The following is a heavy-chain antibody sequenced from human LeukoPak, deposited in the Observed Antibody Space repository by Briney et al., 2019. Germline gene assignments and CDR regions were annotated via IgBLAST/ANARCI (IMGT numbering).Heavy chain of an antibody. CDR3: ARVKSDTTANDY. D-gene: IGHD2-21*02. CDR2: IKQDGSEK. Sequence: GGSLRLSCAASGFTFSSYWMSWFRQAPGKGLEWVANIKQDGSEKYYVDSVRGRFTISRDNAKSSLSLQMDSLRAEDTAVYHCARVKSDTTANDYWGQGTLVTVSS. V-gene: IGHV3-7*05. CDR1: GFTFSSYW. J-gene: IGHJ4*02.